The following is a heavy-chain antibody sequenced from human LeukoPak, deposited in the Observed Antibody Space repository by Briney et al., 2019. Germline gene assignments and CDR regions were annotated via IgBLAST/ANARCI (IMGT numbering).Heavy chain of an antibody. CDR1: GFTFSTYS. V-gene: IGHV3-23*05. CDR3: AKDIVPDSGWDLDY. J-gene: IGHJ4*02. Sequence: GGSLRLSCVASGFTFSTYSMTWVRQRPGKGLEWVASIYNSGTKIFYADSVKGRFTISRDNSNNVLFLQMDSLRAEDSAIYYCAKDIVPDSGWDLDYWGRGTLVTVSS. D-gene: IGHD6-19*01. CDR2: IYNSGTKI.